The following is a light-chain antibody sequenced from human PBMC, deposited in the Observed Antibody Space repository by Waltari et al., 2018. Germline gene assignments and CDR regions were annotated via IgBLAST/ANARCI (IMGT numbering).Light chain of an antibody. Sequence: DIVLTQSPGTLSLSPGERATLSCRASQSVSSSYLAWYQQKPGQAPRLLIYGASSRATGIPDRFSGSGSGTDFTLTISRLEPEDFAVYYCQQYGSSPSLTFGPGTKVDIK. V-gene: IGKV3-20*01. CDR2: GAS. J-gene: IGKJ3*01. CDR1: QSVSSSY. CDR3: QQYGSSPSLT.